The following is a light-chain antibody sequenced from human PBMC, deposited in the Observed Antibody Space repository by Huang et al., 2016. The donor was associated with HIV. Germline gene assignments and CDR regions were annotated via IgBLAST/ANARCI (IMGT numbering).Light chain of an antibody. CDR2: WAS. V-gene: IGKV4-1*01. Sequence: DIIMSQSPDSLTVSLGERATLNCRSSQSVYASSTSKNYMAWFQQKPGQPPRLLLFWASSREVGVPDRFSGSGSGTHFTLTIANLQPEDAAIYYCQQYYSSPQTFGQGTMV. CDR1: QSVYASSTSKNY. CDR3: QQYYSSPQT. J-gene: IGKJ1*01.